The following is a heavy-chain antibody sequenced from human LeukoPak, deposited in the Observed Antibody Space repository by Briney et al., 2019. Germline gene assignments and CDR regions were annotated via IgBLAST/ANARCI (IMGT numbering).Heavy chain of an antibody. CDR1: GGSFSGYY. Sequence: KPSETLSLTCAVYGGSFSGYYWSWIRQPPGKGLEWIGEINHSGSTNYNPPLKSRVTISVDTSKNQFSLKLSSVTAADTAVYYCARGQRYCTNGVCLYYYYYYMDVWGKGTTVTVSS. J-gene: IGHJ6*03. CDR3: ARGQRYCTNGVCLYYYYYYMDV. V-gene: IGHV4-34*01. CDR2: INHSGST. D-gene: IGHD2-8*01.